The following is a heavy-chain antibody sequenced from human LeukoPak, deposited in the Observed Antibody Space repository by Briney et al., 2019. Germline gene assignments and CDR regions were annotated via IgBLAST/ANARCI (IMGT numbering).Heavy chain of an antibody. D-gene: IGHD3-22*01. CDR3: ARGTYYYDSSGYYPPYYYYYMDV. V-gene: IGHV1-69*05. Sequence: SVTVSCKGSGGTFISYAISWVRQAPGQGLEGMGGIIPIFGTANYAQKFQGRVTITTDESTSTAYRQLSSLRSEDTAVYYCARGTYYYDSSGYYPPYYYYYMDVWGKGTTVTVSS. J-gene: IGHJ6*03. CDR1: GGTFISYA. CDR2: IIPIFGTA.